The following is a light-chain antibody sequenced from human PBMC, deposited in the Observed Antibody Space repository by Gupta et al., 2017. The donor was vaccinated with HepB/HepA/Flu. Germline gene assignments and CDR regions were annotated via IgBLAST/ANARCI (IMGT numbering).Light chain of an antibody. CDR1: QGISSY. V-gene: IGKV1-9*01. Sequence: DIQFSQSPSFLSASVGDRVTITCRASQGISSYLAWYQQKPGRAPKLLIYAASTLQSGVPSRFSGSGSGTEFTLTISSLQPEDFATYYCQQFNSYPITFGQGTRLEIK. CDR3: QQFNSYPIT. CDR2: AAS. J-gene: IGKJ5*01.